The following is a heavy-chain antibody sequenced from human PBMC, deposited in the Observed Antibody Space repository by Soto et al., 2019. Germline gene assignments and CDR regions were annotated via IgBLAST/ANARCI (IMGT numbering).Heavy chain of an antibody. J-gene: IGHJ4*02. Sequence: EVQLVESGGGLVQPGGSLRLSCAASGFTFSDHYMDWVRQAPGKGLEWSGRARKKANSYSTEYAATVKGRFTISRDDSKNSLSLQMNSLKTDDTAVYYCVRSVLTTDWYADYWGQGTLVTVSS. CDR2: ARKKANSYST. D-gene: IGHD3-9*01. CDR3: VRSVLTTDWYADY. CDR1: GFTFSDHY. V-gene: IGHV3-72*01.